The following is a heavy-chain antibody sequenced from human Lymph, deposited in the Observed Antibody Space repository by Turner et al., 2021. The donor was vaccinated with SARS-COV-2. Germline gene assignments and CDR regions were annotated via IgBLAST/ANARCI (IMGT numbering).Heavy chain of an antibody. J-gene: IGHJ4*02. CDR1: AFTFSNSG. V-gene: IGHV3-33*01. Sequence: QVQLVESGGGVVQPGRSLRLSCAASAFTFSNSGMHWVRQAPGKGLEWVAVIWFDGSNKYYADSVKGRFTISRDNSKNTLYLQMNSLRAEDTAVYYCARHNGGRLDYWGQGTLVTVSS. D-gene: IGHD3-16*01. CDR3: ARHNGGRLDY. CDR2: IWFDGSNK.